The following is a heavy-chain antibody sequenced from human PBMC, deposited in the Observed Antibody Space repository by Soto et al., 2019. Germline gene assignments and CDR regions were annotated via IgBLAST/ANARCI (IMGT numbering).Heavy chain of an antibody. D-gene: IGHD6-6*01. J-gene: IGHJ5*02. CDR1: GGSFSGYY. Sequence: SETLSLTCAVYGGSFSGYYWSWIRQPPGKGLEWIGEINHSGSTNYNPSLKSRVTISVDTSKNQFSLKLSSVTAADTAVYYCARGVSSSHGFWFDPWGQGTLVTVSS. CDR2: INHSGST. V-gene: IGHV4-34*01. CDR3: ARGVSSSHGFWFDP.